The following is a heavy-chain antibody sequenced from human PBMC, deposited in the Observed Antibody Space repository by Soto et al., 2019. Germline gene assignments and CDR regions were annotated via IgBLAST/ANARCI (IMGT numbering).Heavy chain of an antibody. Sequence: SETLSLTCTFSGCSISSYYWSLIRQPTGKGLEWIGYIYNSGSTNYNPSLKSRVTISVDTSKNQFSLKLTSVTAADTAVYYCAGVPGYCSGGSCYGGLDVWGQGTTVTVSS. V-gene: IGHV4-59*12. CDR3: AGVPGYCSGGSCYGGLDV. D-gene: IGHD2-15*01. J-gene: IGHJ6*02. CDR2: IYNSGST. CDR1: GCSISSYY.